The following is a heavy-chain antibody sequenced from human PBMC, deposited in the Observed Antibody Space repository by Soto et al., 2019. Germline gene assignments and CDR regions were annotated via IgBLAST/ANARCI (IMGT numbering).Heavy chain of an antibody. V-gene: IGHV1-8*01. CDR2: MNPKSGNT. CDR1: GYTFLDYD. J-gene: IGHJ4*02. Sequence: ASVKVSCKASGYTFLDYDINWVRQAPGQGLEWMGWMNPKSGNTGYAQKFQGRVTMTRSTPLTTAYLELSGLTSEDTAVYYCARGFTTVVTVDYWGQGTLVTVPS. CDR3: ARGFTTVVTVDY. D-gene: IGHD4-17*01.